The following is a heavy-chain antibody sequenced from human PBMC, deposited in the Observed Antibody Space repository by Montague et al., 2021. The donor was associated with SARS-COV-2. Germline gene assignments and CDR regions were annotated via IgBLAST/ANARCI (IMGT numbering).Heavy chain of an antibody. J-gene: IGHJ6*02. D-gene: IGHD2-2*01. CDR1: GGSFSGYY. V-gene: IGHV4-34*01. CDR3: ARVRAVPAAMRIFTLGRSYYGMDV. CDR2: INHSGST. Sequence: SETLSLTCAVYGGSFSGYYWSWIRQPPGKGLEWIGEINHSGSTNYNPPLKSRVTISVDTSKSQFSLNMSSVTAADTAVYYCARVRAVPAAMRIFTLGRSYYGMDVWGQGTTVTVSS.